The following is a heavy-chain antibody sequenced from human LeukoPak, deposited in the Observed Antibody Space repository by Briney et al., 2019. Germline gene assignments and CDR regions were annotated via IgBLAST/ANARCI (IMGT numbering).Heavy chain of an antibody. Sequence: GGSLRHSCAASGFTFSSYWMSWVRQAPGKGLEWVSNIKQDGSEKYYVDSVKGRFTISRDNAKNSLYLQMNSLRAEDTAVYYCAGSGYDYLASFDYWGQGTLVTVSS. CDR2: IKQDGSEK. V-gene: IGHV3-7*01. CDR3: AGSGYDYLASFDY. J-gene: IGHJ4*02. CDR1: GFTFSSYW. D-gene: IGHD5-12*01.